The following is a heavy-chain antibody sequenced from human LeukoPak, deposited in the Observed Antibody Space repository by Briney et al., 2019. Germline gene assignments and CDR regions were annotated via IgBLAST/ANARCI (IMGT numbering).Heavy chain of an antibody. CDR1: GFSFSSYR. D-gene: IGHD2/OR15-2a*01. V-gene: IGHV3-21*06. J-gene: IGHJ4*02. CDR3: ARAVIGYYFDY. CDR2: VSNSGDYI. Sequence: GGSLRLSCAASGFSFSSYRMNWVAQAPGKGLEGVSSVSNSGDYIHYADSVKGRFTISRDNSKNSLYLQMNSLRAEDTAVYYCARAVIGYYFDYWGQGTLVTVSS.